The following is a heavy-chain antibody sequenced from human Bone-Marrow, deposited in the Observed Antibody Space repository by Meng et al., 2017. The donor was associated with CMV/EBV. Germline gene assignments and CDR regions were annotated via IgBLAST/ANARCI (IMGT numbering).Heavy chain of an antibody. CDR3: TRGYSDSGGKRLDY. CDR2: IIPIFGTA. Sequence: SVKVSCKASGGTFSSYAISWVRQAPGQGLEWMGGIIPIFGTANYAQKFQGRVTITTDESTSTAYMELSSLRSEDTAVYFCTRGYSDSGGKRLDYWGQGTLVTVSS. D-gene: IGHD3-22*01. CDR1: GGTFSSYA. V-gene: IGHV1-69*05. J-gene: IGHJ4*02.